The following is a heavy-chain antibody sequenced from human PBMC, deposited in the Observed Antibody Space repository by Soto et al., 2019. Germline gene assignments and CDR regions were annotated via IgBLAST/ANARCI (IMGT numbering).Heavy chain of an antibody. D-gene: IGHD6-6*01. J-gene: IGHJ4*02. CDR2: INPNSGGT. Sequence: ASVKVSCKASGYTFTGYYMHWVRQAPGQGLEWMGWINPNSGGTNYAQKFQGWVTMTRDTSISTAYMELSRLRSDDTAVYYCARGYSSSSGVEFDYWGQGTLVTVSS. CDR3: ARGYSSSSGVEFDY. CDR1: GYTFTGYY. V-gene: IGHV1-2*04.